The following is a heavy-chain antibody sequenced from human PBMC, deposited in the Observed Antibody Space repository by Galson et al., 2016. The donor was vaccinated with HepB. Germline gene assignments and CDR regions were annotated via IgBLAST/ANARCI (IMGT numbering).Heavy chain of an antibody. J-gene: IGHJ3*02. CDR3: AKIILVGYNSGWGGSLDI. CDR1: GFSISIYS. V-gene: IGHV3-23*01. CDR2: IRGSGTGT. Sequence: SLRLSCAASGFSISIYSMNWVRQAPGKGLEWVSAIRGSGTGTSYTDSVKGRFTISRDNSKNTLYLQMNSLRAEDAAVYYCAKIILVGYNSGWGGSLDIWGRGTMVTVSS. D-gene: IGHD6-19*01.